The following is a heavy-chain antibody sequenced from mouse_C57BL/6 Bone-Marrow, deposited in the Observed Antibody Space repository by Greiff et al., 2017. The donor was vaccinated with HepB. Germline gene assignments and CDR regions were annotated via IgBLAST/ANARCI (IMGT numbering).Heavy chain of an antibody. CDR2: LDPENGDT. J-gene: IGHJ4*01. Sequence: EVQLQQSGAELVRPGASVKLSCTASGFNIKDDYMHWVKQRPEQGLEWIGWLDPENGDTEYASKFQGKATITADTSSNTAYLQLSSLTSEDTAVYYCTTIYYDYSYAMDYWGQGTSVTVSS. V-gene: IGHV14-4*01. CDR3: TTIYYDYSYAMDY. CDR1: GFNIKDDY. D-gene: IGHD2-4*01.